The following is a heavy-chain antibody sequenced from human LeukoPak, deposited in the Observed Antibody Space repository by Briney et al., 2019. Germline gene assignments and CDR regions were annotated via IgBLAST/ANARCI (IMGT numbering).Heavy chain of an antibody. J-gene: IGHJ4*02. CDR3: ARDDGASSLLDF. CDR1: GFTFHVYA. Sequence: PGGSLRLSCAASGFTFHVYAIYWVRQAPGKGLEWVSLVSGNGHTISYADSVRGRFTISRDNTKNSLSLQMDSLTTEDTAVYYCARDDGASSLLDFWGQGTLLTVPS. CDR2: VSGNGHTI. V-gene: IGHV3-43*02. D-gene: IGHD3-16*02.